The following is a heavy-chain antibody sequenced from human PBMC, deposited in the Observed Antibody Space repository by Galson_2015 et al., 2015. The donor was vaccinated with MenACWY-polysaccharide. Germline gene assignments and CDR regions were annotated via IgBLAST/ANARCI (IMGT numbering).Heavy chain of an antibody. D-gene: IGHD5-18*01. CDR2: INPNSGGT. CDR1: GYTFTGYY. V-gene: IGHV1-2*06. CDR3: ARILSYGVDKLDF. Sequence: SVKVSCKASGYTFTGYYMHWVRQAPGQGLEWMGRINPNSGGTNYAQKFQGRVAMTRDTSISTAYMELSRLRSDDTAVYYCARILSYGVDKLDFWGQGTLVTVSS. J-gene: IGHJ4*02.